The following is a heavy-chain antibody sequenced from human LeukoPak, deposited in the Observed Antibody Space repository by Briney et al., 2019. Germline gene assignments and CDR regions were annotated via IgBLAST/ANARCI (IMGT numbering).Heavy chain of an antibody. CDR2: TYYRSKWYN. J-gene: IGHJ5*02. Sequence: SQTLSLTCAISGDSVSSNSAAWSWIRQSPSRGLEWLGRTYYRSKWYNDYGVSVQSRMIINPDTSKNQFSLQLSSVTPEDTAVYYCARGYRGYSAWGQGTLVTVSS. CDR3: ARGYRGYSA. D-gene: IGHD5-12*01. CDR1: GDSVSSNSAA. V-gene: IGHV6-1*01.